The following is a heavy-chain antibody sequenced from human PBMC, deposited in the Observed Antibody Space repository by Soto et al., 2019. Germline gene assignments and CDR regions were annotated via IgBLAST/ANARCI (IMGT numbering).Heavy chain of an antibody. J-gene: IGHJ4*02. V-gene: IGHV4-39*02. CDR1: GGSISSSTYY. D-gene: IGHD3-3*01. CDR2: IYYGGST. CDR3: ARFTADLLHRNLWSGYYWSYFAY. Sequence: QLQLRESGPGLVKPSETLSLTCSVSGGSISSSTYYWAWIRQPPGKGLEWIATIYYGGSTYYNPCLKSRVTLCMDTSKNDSSLHLTSVNASDTGIYYCARFTADLLHRNLWSGYYWSYFAYWGQGTLVIVSA.